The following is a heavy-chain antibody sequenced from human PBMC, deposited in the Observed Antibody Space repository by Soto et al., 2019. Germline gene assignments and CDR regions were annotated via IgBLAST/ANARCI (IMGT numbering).Heavy chain of an antibody. CDR1: GYTFTSYG. J-gene: IGHJ4*02. Sequence: ASVKVSCKASGYTFTSYGISWVRQAPGQGLEWMGWISAYNGNTNYAQKLQGRVTMTTETSTSTAYMELRSLRSDDTAVYYCAREVIIAVAGNPAEYWGQGTLVTVSS. CDR2: ISAYNGNT. D-gene: IGHD6-19*01. V-gene: IGHV1-18*01. CDR3: AREVIIAVAGNPAEY.